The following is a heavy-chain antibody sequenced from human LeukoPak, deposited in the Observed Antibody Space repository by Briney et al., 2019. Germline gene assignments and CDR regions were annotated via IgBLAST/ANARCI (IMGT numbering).Heavy chain of an antibody. CDR1: GFTFSSYA. CDR2: ISGSGGST. J-gene: IGHJ4*02. CDR3: AKMGDYDYGGPYPTVPDY. Sequence: GGSLRLSCAASGFTFSSYAMSWVRQAPGKGLEWVSAISGSGGSTYYADSVKGRFTISRDNSKNTLYLQMNSLRAEDTAVYYCAKMGDYDYGGPYPTVPDYWGQGTLVTVSS. D-gene: IGHD4-23*01. V-gene: IGHV3-23*01.